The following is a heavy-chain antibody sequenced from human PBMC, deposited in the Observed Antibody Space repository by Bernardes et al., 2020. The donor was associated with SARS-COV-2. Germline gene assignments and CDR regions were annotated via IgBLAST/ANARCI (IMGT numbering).Heavy chain of an antibody. CDR1: GCSISSYY. CDR2: ISYSGST. V-gene: IGHV4-59*01. CDR3: ARNGRTRDFYDILTGNTYYYYGMDV. J-gene: IGHJ6*02. D-gene: IGHD3-9*01. Sequence: SETLSLTCTVSGCSISSYYLRWIRQPPGKGLEWVGYISYSGSTNYNPSLKSRVTITVDTSKNQFSLKLSSVTAADTAVYYCARNGRTRDFYDILTGNTYYYYGMDVWGQGTTVTVSS.